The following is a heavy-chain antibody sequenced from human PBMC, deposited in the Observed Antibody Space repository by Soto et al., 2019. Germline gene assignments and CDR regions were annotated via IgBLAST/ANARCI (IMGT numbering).Heavy chain of an antibody. CDR1: GFTFSSYG. CDR3: AKDSTGPRN. V-gene: IGHV3-30*18. D-gene: IGHD1-1*01. Sequence: QVQLVESGGGVVQPGRSLRLSCAASGFTFSSYGMHWVRQAPGKGLEWVAVISYDGSNKYYADSVKGRFTISRDNSKNPLYLQMNSLRAGDTAVYYCAKDSTGPRNWGQGTLVTVSS. J-gene: IGHJ4*02. CDR2: ISYDGSNK.